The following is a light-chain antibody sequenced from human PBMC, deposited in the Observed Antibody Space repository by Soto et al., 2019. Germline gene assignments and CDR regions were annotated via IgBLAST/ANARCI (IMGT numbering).Light chain of an antibody. CDR1: ERISHS. CDR3: QLSQQRSSWPPIA. CDR2: DAS. J-gene: IGKJ5*01. V-gene: IGKV3-11*01. Sequence: EIVLTQSPGTLSLSPGERATLSCRANERISHSLAWYQQKPGQAPRILIYDASFRATGIPERFSGSGSGTDFTLSISSLEPEDFAVYYCQLSQQRSSWPPIAFGQGTRLEI.